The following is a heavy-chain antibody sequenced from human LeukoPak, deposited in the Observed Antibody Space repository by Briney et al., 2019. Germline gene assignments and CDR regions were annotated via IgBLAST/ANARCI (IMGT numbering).Heavy chain of an antibody. CDR1: GYSFSSYG. Sequence: GASVKVSCKASGYSFSSYGITWVRQAPGQGLEWMGGIIPIFGTANYAQKFQGRVAITADESTSTAYMELSSLRSEDTAVYYCARAHLWSGSVNYYYYGMDVWGQGTTVTVSS. CDR3: ARAHLWSGSVNYYYYGMDV. CDR2: IIPIFGTA. J-gene: IGHJ6*02. V-gene: IGHV1-69*13. D-gene: IGHD3-3*01.